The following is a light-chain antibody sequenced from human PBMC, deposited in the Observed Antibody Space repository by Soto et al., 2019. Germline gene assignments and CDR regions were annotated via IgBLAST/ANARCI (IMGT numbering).Light chain of an antibody. CDR3: SSYPSSSTYV. J-gene: IGLJ1*01. Sequence: QSVLTQPASVSGSPGQSITISCTGTSSDVGGYNYVSWYQQHPGKAPKLMIYEVSNRPSGVSNRFSGSKSGNTASLTISGLQAEDEADYYCSSYPSSSTYVFGTGTKV. CDR1: SSDVGGYNY. V-gene: IGLV2-14*01. CDR2: EVS.